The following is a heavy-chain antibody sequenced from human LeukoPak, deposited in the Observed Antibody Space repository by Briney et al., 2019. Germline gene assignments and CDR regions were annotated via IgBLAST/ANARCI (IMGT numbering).Heavy chain of an antibody. D-gene: IGHD6-19*01. CDR2: INAGNGNT. J-gene: IGHJ3*02. Sequence: GASVKVSCKASGYTFTSYAMHWVRQAPGQRLEWMGWINAGNGNTKYSQKFQGRVTITRDTSASTAYMELSSLRSEDTAVYYCASPSSLYSSGLGDAFDIWGQGTMVTVSS. CDR1: GYTFTSYA. V-gene: IGHV1-3*01. CDR3: ASPSSLYSSGLGDAFDI.